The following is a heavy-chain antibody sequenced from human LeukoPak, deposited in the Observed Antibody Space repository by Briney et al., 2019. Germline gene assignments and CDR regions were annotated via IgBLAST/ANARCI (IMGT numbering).Heavy chain of an antibody. CDR2: IHTSGST. V-gene: IGHV4-4*07. CDR3: ARDHYYGSGSYYISWFDP. Sequence: PSETLSLTCTVSGGSISSYYWSWIRQPAGKGLEWIGRIHTSGSTNYNPSLKSRVTMSVDTSKNQFSLKLSSVTAADTAVYYCARDHYYGSGSYYISWFDPWGQGTLVTVSS. CDR1: GGSISSYY. J-gene: IGHJ5*02. D-gene: IGHD3-10*01.